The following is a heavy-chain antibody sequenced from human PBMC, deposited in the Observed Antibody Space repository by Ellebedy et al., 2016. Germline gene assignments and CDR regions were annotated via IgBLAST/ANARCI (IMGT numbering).Heavy chain of an antibody. CDR3: ARLATGDYGGTRFDY. CDR1: GGSISSSSYY. D-gene: IGHD4-23*01. V-gene: IGHV4-39*01. Sequence: SETLSLTCTVSGGSISSSSYYWGWIRQPPGKGLEWIGSIYYSGSTYYNPSLKSRVTISVDTSKNQFSLKLSSVTAADTAVYYCARLATGDYGGTRFDYWGQGTLVTVSS. J-gene: IGHJ4*02. CDR2: IYYSGST.